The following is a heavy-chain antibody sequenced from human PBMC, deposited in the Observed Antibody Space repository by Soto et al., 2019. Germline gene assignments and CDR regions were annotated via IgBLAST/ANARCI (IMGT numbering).Heavy chain of an antibody. V-gene: IGHV4-4*07. Sequence: SETLSLTCTVSGGSISSYYWSWIRQPAGKGLEWIGRIYTSGSTNYNPSLKSRVTMSLDTSKNQFSLKLTSVTAADTALYYCARGNCSSPNCYSFSGYYGMDVWGQGTTVTV. CDR2: IYTSGST. CDR3: ARGNCSSPNCYSFSGYYGMDV. D-gene: IGHD2-2*01. CDR1: GGSISSYY. J-gene: IGHJ6*02.